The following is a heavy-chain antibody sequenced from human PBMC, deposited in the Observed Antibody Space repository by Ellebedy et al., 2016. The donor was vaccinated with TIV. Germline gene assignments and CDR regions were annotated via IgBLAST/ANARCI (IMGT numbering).Heavy chain of an antibody. D-gene: IGHD1-7*01. CDR3: ARDPGITGTLRPY. CDR1: GGTFSSYA. Sequence: SVKVSXXASGGTFSSYAISWVRQAPGQGLEWMGGIIPIFGTANYAQKFQGRVTITADESTSTAYMELSSLRSEDTAVYYCARDPGITGTLRPYWGQGTLVTVSS. V-gene: IGHV1-69*13. J-gene: IGHJ4*02. CDR2: IIPIFGTA.